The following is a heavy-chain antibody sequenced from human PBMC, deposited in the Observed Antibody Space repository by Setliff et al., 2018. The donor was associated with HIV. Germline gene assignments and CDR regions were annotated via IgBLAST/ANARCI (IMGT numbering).Heavy chain of an antibody. V-gene: IGHV1-69-2*01. CDR1: GYTFTDYY. Sequence: ASVKVSCKASGYTFTDYYMHWVQQAPAKGLEWMGRVDPKNGDTIYAEKLRGRVTITADTSTDTAYMELGSLRSEDTAVYYCARDSSASRTPPLHWGQG. J-gene: IGHJ1*01. CDR2: VDPKNGDT. CDR3: ARDSSASRTPPLH. D-gene: IGHD2-15*01.